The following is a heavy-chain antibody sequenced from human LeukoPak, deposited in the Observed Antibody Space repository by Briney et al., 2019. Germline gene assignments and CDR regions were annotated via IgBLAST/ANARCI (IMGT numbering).Heavy chain of an antibody. J-gene: IGHJ4*02. D-gene: IGHD2-2*01. CDR2: ISGSGSSK. V-gene: IGHV3-23*01. CDR1: GFTFSSYA. CDR3: AKTYCSTTRCLSWGNDY. Sequence: PGASLRLSCAASGFTFSSYAMNWVRQVPGKGLEWVSAISGSGSSKYYADSVKGRFTISRDTSRNTLLLQMNSRRADDTAIYYCAKTYCSTTRCLSWGNDYWGQGTLVIVS.